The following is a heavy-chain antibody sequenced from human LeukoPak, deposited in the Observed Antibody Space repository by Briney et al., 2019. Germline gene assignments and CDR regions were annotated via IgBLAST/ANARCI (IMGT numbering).Heavy chain of an antibody. J-gene: IGHJ4*02. CDR2: ISSSSSYI. Sequence: GGSLRLSCAASGFTFDDYSMNWVRQAPGKGLEWVSSISSSSSYIYYADSVKGRFTISRDNAKNSLYLQMNSLRAEDTAVYYCARPLVGATYYFDYWGQGTLVTVSS. CDR3: ARPLVGATYYFDY. D-gene: IGHD1-26*01. CDR1: GFTFDDYS. V-gene: IGHV3-21*01.